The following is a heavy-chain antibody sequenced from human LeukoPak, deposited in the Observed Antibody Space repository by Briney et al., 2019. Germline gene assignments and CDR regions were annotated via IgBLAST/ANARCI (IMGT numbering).Heavy chain of an antibody. V-gene: IGHV3-33*06. Sequence: PGGSLRLSCAASGFTFSSYGMHWVRQAPGKGLEWVAVIWYDGSNKYYADSVKGRFTISRDNSKNTLYLQMNSLRAEDTAVYYCAKDSSSWYWYYYYMDVWGKGTTVTVSS. J-gene: IGHJ6*03. D-gene: IGHD6-13*01. CDR1: GFTFSSYG. CDR2: IWYDGSNK. CDR3: AKDSSSWYWYYYYMDV.